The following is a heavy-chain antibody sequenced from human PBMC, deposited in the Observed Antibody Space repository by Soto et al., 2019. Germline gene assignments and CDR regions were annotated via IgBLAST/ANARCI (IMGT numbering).Heavy chain of an antibody. CDR3: ARARGYCSSTSCFELSNGMDV. CDR1: GGSISSYY. V-gene: IGHV4-4*07. CDR2: IYTSGST. D-gene: IGHD2-2*01. J-gene: IGHJ6*02. Sequence: QVQLQESGPGLVKPSETLSLTCTVSGGSISSYYWSWIRQPAGKGLEWIGRIYTSGSTNYNPSLKSRVTMSVDTSKNQFSLKLSSVTAADTAVYYCARARGYCSSTSCFELSNGMDVWGQGTTVTVSS.